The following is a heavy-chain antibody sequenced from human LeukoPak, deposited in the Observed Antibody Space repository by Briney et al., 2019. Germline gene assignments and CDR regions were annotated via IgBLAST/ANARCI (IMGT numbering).Heavy chain of an antibody. V-gene: IGHV4-59*01. CDR1: GGSIGSYY. CDR2: IYYSGTA. J-gene: IGHJ6*02. CDR3: ARADPETTVAERLDV. Sequence: SKTLSLTCAVSGGSIGSYYWSWLRQPPGRGLEWIGCIYYSGTANDNPSLKSRVTISVDPSKSPFSPKMTSVTAADTAIYYCARADPETTVAERLDVWGQGTTVTVSS. D-gene: IGHD4-23*01.